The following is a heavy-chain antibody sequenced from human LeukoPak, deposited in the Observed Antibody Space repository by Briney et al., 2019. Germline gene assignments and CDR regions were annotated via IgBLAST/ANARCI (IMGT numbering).Heavy chain of an antibody. V-gene: IGHV4-34*01. Sequence: PSETLSLTCAVYGGSFSGYYWSWIRQPPGKGLEWIGEINHSGSTNYNPSLKSRVTISVDTSKNQFSLKLSSVTAADTAVYYCARGRSGYDFWSGYYPTTLGSVDDHWGQGTLVTVSS. CDR2: INHSGST. CDR1: GGSFSGYY. CDR3: ARGRSGYDFWSGYYPTTLGSVDDH. J-gene: IGHJ4*02. D-gene: IGHD3-3*01.